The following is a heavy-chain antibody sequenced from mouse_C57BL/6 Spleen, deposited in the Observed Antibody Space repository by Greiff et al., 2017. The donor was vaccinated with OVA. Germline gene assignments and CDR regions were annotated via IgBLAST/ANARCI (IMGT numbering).Heavy chain of an antibody. Sequence: EVMLVESGGGLVQPGGSLSLSCAASGFTFTDYYMSWVRQPPGKALEWLGFIRNKANGYTTEYSASVKGRFTISRDNSQSILYLQMNALRAEDSATYYCARYRGMITFDYWGQGTTLTVSS. J-gene: IGHJ2*01. V-gene: IGHV7-3*01. D-gene: IGHD2-4*01. CDR3: ARYRGMITFDY. CDR2: IRNKANGYTT. CDR1: GFTFTDYY.